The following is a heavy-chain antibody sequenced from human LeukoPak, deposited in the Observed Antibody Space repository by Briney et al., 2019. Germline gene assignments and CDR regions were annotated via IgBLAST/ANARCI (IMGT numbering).Heavy chain of an antibody. J-gene: IGHJ6*02. CDR2: IDDSGNT. CDR3: ARSLRYFDWTEGGLDV. V-gene: IGHV4-59*01. CDR1: ADXISLYF. D-gene: IGHD3-9*01. Sequence: SETLSLTCIVSADXISLYFCSWIRQSPGKGLQWVGYIDDSGNTKYHPSLKSRVTISVDTSTNQFTLKLRSVTAADTAVYYRARSLRYFDWTEGGLDVWGQGTTVTVSS.